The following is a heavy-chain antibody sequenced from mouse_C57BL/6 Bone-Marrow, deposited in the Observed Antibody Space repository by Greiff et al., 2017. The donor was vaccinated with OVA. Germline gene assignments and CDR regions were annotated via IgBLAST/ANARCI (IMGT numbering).Heavy chain of an antibody. CDR1: GYTFTSYW. V-gene: IGHV1-69*01. CDR3: ARERLPNAMDY. D-gene: IGHD2-2*01. Sequence: VQLQQPGAELVMPGASVKLSCKASGYTFTSYWMHWVKQRPGQGLEWIGEIDPSDSYTNYNQKFKGKSTLTVDKSSSTAYMQLSSLTSEDSAVYYCARERLPNAMDYWGQGTSVTVSS. J-gene: IGHJ4*01. CDR2: IDPSDSYT.